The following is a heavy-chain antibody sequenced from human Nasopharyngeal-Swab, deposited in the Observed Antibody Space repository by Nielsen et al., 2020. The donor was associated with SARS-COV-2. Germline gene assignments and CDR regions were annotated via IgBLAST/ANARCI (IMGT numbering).Heavy chain of an antibody. CDR3: ARLRGYSYGIDY. Sequence: WIRQPPGKALEWLALIDWDDDKYYGTSLKTRLTISKDTSKNQVVLTMTNMDPVDTATYYCARLRGYSYGIDYWGQGTLVTVSS. CDR2: IDWDDDK. J-gene: IGHJ4*02. D-gene: IGHD5-18*01. V-gene: IGHV2-70*01.